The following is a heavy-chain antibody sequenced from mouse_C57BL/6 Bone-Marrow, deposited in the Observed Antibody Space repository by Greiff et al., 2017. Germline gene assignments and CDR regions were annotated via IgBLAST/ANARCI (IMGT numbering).Heavy chain of an antibody. V-gene: IGHV1-55*01. CDR2: IYPGSGST. D-gene: IGHD2-2*01. Sequence: QVHVKQSGAELVKPGASVKMSCTASGYTFTSYWITWVKQRPGQGLEWIGDIYPGSGSTNYNEKFKSKATLTVDTSSSTAYMQLSSLTSEDSAVYYCARTVGLPPEYFDVWGTVTTVTVSS. J-gene: IGHJ1*03. CDR1: GYTFTSYW. CDR3: ARTVGLPPEYFDV.